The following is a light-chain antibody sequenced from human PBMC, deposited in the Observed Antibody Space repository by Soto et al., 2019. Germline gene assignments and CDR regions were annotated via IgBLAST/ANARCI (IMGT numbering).Light chain of an antibody. J-gene: IGKJ2*01. CDR2: AAS. CDR3: QPANRFPLT. Sequence: DIQMTQSPSSVSASVGDSVTITCRASQGISSWLAWYQQKPGKAPKLLIYAASSLQSGVPSRFSGSGSGTDLTLICSSLQPEDFSPYYSQPANRFPLTFGRLTKLKIK. V-gene: IGKV1-12*01. CDR1: QGISSW.